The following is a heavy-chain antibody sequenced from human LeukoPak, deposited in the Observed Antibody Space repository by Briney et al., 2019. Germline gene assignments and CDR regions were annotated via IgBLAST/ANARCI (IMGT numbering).Heavy chain of an antibody. CDR1: GGTFSSYT. CDR2: IIPMLGIA. Sequence: GASVKVSCKASGGTFSSYTISWVRQAPGQGLELMGRIIPMLGIANYAQKFQGRVTITADKSTSTAYMELSSLRSEDTAVYYCARDMGIIAAAAAFDYWGQGTLVTVSS. CDR3: ARDMGIIAAAAAFDY. J-gene: IGHJ4*02. V-gene: IGHV1-69*04. D-gene: IGHD6-13*01.